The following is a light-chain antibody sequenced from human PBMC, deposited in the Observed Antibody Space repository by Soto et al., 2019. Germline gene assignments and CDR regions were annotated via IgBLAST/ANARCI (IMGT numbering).Light chain of an antibody. Sequence: QSVLTQPASVSGSPGQSITISCTGTSSDVGAYTYVSWYQQHPGKVPKLMIYDVSNRPSGVSNRFSGSKSGNTAFLIISGLQAEDEADYYCTSYTSNSTPYVFGGGTKVTV. CDR1: SSDVGAYTY. V-gene: IGLV2-14*01. J-gene: IGLJ1*01. CDR3: TSYTSNSTPYV. CDR2: DVS.